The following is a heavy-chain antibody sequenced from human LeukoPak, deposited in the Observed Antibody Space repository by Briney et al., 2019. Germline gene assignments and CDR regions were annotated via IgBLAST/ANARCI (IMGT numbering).Heavy chain of an antibody. V-gene: IGHV4-34*01. CDR1: GGSFSGYY. D-gene: IGHD4-11*01. J-gene: IGHJ6*03. CDR2: INHSGST. CDR3: ARDPTVAYMDV. Sequence: PSETLSLTCAVHGGSFSGYYWSWIRQPPGKGLEWIGEINHSGSTNYNPSLKSRVTISVDTSKNQFSLKLSSVTAADTAVYYCARDPTVAYMDVWGKGTTVTVSS.